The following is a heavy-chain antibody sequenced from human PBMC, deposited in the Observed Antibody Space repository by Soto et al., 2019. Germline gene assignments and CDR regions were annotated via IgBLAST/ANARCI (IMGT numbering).Heavy chain of an antibody. Sequence: EVQLVESGGGLVQPGGSLRLSCAASGFTFSSYWMSWVRQAPGKGLEWVANIKQDGSEKYYVDSVKGRFTISRDNAKNSLYLQMYSLRAEDTAVYYCARDARSHYYYYGMDVWGQGTTVTVSS. J-gene: IGHJ6*02. D-gene: IGHD6-6*01. CDR3: ARDARSHYYYYGMDV. V-gene: IGHV3-7*03. CDR2: IKQDGSEK. CDR1: GFTFSSYW.